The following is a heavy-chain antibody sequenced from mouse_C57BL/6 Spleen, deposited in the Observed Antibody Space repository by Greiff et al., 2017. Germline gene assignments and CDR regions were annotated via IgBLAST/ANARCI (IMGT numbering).Heavy chain of an antibody. D-gene: IGHD1-1*01. CDR2: ILPGSGST. CDR3: ARGNGSPPYYYAMDY. CDR1: GYTFTGYW. J-gene: IGHJ4*01. Sequence: QVQLQQSGAELMKPGASVKLSCKATGYTFTGYWIEWAKQRPGHGLEWIGEILPGSGSTNYNEKFKGKATFTADTSSNTAYMQLSSLTTEDSAIFYCARGNGSPPYYYAMDYWGQGTSVTVSS. V-gene: IGHV1-9*01.